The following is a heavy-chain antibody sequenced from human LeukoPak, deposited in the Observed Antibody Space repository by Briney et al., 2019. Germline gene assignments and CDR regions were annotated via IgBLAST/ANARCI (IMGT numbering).Heavy chain of an antibody. Sequence: GGSLRLSCAASGFTFSSYEMNWVRQAPGKGLEWVSYISSSGSTIFYADSVKGRFTISRDNAKNSLYLQMNSLRAEDTAVYYCARADHKISMIVVVNAFDMWGQGTMVTVSS. V-gene: IGHV3-48*03. J-gene: IGHJ3*02. CDR3: ARADHKISMIVVVNAFDM. D-gene: IGHD3-22*01. CDR1: GFTFSSYE. CDR2: ISSSGSTI.